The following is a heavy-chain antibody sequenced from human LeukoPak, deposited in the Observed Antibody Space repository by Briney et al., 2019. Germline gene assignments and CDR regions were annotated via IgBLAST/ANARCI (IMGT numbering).Heavy chain of an antibody. D-gene: IGHD5-12*01. CDR2: IGATGVST. CDR3: AKDQGGYSAYGHLDY. J-gene: IGHJ4*02. Sequence: GGSLRLSCAASGFTFSSYAVSWVRQAPGKGLEWVSGIGATGVSTLYGDSVKGRFTMSRDNSKNTLYLRMDSLRAEDTAVYYCAKDQGGYSAYGHLDYWGQGTLVTVSS. CDR1: GFTFSSYA. V-gene: IGHV3-23*01.